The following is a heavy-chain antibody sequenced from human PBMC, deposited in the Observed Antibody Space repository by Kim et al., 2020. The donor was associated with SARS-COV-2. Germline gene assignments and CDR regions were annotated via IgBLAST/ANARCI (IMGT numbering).Heavy chain of an antibody. J-gene: IGHJ4*01. V-gene: IGHV4-34*01. D-gene: IGHD3-3*01. Sequence: SETLSLTCAVYGGSFSGYYWSWIRQPPGKGLEWIGEINHSGSTNYNPSLKSRVTISVDTSKNQFSLKLSSVTAADTAVYYCARTVYYDFWSGPRPFDYWG. CDR1: GGSFSGYY. CDR2: INHSGST. CDR3: ARTVYYDFWSGPRPFDY.